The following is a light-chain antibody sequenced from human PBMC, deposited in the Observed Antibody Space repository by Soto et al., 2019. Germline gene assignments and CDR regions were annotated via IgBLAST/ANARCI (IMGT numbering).Light chain of an antibody. CDR1: SSDVGGYNY. CDR3: QSYDRSLSGSV. CDR2: VVS. Sequence: QSALAQPTSVSGSPGQSIAISCTGTSSDVGGYNYVSWHQQHPGKAPKVLISVVSNRPSGVSNRFSGSKSGNTASLTITGLQAEDEADYYCQSYDRSLSGSVFGGGTKLTVL. V-gene: IGLV2-14*01. J-gene: IGLJ3*02.